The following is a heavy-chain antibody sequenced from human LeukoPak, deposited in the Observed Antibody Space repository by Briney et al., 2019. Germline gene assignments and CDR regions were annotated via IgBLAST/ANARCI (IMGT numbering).Heavy chain of an antibody. J-gene: IGHJ5*02. V-gene: IGHV1-2*02. D-gene: IGHD5-12*01. CDR3: AREGDIVASGADWFDP. Sequence: ASVKVSCKASGYTFTGYYMHWVRQAPGQGLEWMGWINPNSGGTNYAQKFQGRVTMTRDTSISTAYMELSRLRSDDTAVYYCAREGDIVASGADWFDPWGQGTLVTASS. CDR2: INPNSGGT. CDR1: GYTFTGYY.